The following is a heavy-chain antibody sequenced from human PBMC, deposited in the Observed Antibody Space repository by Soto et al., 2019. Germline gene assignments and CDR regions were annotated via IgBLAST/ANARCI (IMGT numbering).Heavy chain of an antibody. D-gene: IGHD2-15*01. Sequence: GGSLRLSCAASGFTFSSYWMSWVRQAPGKGLEWVANIKQDGSEKYYVDSVKGRFTISRDNAKNSLYLQMNSLRAEDTAVYYCARDLEVVAAYNWFDPWGQGTLVTVSS. CDR2: IKQDGSEK. J-gene: IGHJ5*02. V-gene: IGHV3-7*01. CDR1: GFTFSSYW. CDR3: ARDLEVVAAYNWFDP.